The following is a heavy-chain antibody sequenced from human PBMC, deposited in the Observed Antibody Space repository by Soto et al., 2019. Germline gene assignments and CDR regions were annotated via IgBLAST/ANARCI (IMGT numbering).Heavy chain of an antibody. CDR2: ISSSSYI. CDR3: ARDSFGDSNWFDP. CDR1: GFTFSSYS. D-gene: IGHD3-10*01. Sequence: GGSLRLSCAASGFTFSSYSMNWVRQAPGKGLEWVSSISSSSYIYYADSVKGRFTISRDNAKNSLYLQMNSLRAEDTAVYYCARDSFGDSNWFDPWGQGTLVTVSS. V-gene: IGHV3-21*01. J-gene: IGHJ5*02.